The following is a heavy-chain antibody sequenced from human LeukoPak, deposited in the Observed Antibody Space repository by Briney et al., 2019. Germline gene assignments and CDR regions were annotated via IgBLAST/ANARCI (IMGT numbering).Heavy chain of an antibody. CDR3: AKKAQYDGHYPLDY. CDR1: GFTFSTYA. CDR2: TSDRGDYT. D-gene: IGHD4/OR15-4a*01. J-gene: IGHJ4*02. Sequence: GGSLRLSCTASGFTFSTYAMSWVRQAPGKGLEWVSGTSDRGDYTYYADSVKGRFTISRDTSKNTLYLQMNSLRAEDTALYFCAKKAQYDGHYPLDYWGQGTLVTVSA. V-gene: IGHV3-23*01.